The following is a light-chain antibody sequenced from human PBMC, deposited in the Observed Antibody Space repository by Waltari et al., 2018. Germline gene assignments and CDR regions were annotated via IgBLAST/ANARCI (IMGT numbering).Light chain of an antibody. J-gene: IGKJ1*01. CDR1: QTTSYSSNNKNY. Sequence: DIVMTQSPDSLAVSLGERATINCKSSQTTSYSSNNKNYLAWYQKKPGQPPRPLISWASSRESGVPDRFSGSGSGTDFTLTISSLQVEDVAIYYCQQYYSVPLTFGQGTKVGIK. CDR2: WAS. V-gene: IGKV4-1*01. CDR3: QQYYSVPLT.